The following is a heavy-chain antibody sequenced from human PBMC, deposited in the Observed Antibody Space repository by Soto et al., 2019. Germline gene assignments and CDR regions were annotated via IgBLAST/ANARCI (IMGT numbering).Heavy chain of an antibody. D-gene: IGHD6-6*01. CDR3: ARDQSSSSGNWFDP. CDR2: IYHSGST. J-gene: IGHJ5*02. V-gene: IGHV4-4*02. Sequence: SETLSLTCAVSGGSISSSNWWSWVRQPPGKGLEWIGEIYHSGSTNYNPSLKSRVTISVDKSKNQFSLKLSSVTAADTAVYYCARDQSSSSGNWFDPWGQGTLVTVSS. CDR1: GGSISSSNW.